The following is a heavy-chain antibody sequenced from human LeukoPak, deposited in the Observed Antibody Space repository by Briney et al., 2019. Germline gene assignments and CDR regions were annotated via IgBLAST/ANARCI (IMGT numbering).Heavy chain of an antibody. CDR1: GFISSLLFFSTYG. CDR2: ISSSSSTI. CDR3: ASDRTVEMATTRYNWFDP. Sequence: GGSLRLSCAASGFISSLLFFSTYGMHWVRQAPGKGLEWVSYISSSSSTIYYADSVKGRFTISRDNAKNSLYLQMNSLRAEDTAVYYCASDRTVEMATTRYNWFDPWGQGTLVTVSS. D-gene: IGHD5-24*01. V-gene: IGHV3-48*04. J-gene: IGHJ5*02.